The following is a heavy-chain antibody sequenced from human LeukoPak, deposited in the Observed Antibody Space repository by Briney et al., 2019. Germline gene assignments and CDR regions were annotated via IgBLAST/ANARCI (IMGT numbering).Heavy chain of an antibody. CDR2: IIPIFGTA. J-gene: IGHJ4*02. D-gene: IGHD3-3*01. CDR1: GGTFSSYA. Sequence: ASVKVSCKASGGTFSSYATSWVRQAPGQGLEWMGGIIPIFGTANYAQKFQGRVTITTDESTSTAYMELSSLRSEDTAVYYCARGPSAYYFDYWGQGTLVTVSS. CDR3: ARGPSAYYFDY. V-gene: IGHV1-69*05.